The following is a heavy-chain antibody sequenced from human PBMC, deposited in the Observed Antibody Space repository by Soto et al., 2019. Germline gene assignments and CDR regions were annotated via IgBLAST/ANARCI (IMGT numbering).Heavy chain of an antibody. Sequence: GGSLRLSCAASGFTFSSYGMHWVRQAPGKGLEWVAVIWYDGSNKYYADSVKGRFTISRDNSKNTLYLQMNSLRAEDTAVYYCARDPYYYDSSGYYYYWGQGTLVTSPQ. V-gene: IGHV3-33*01. CDR1: GFTFSSYG. CDR2: IWYDGSNK. CDR3: ARDPYYYDSSGYYYY. J-gene: IGHJ4*02. D-gene: IGHD3-22*01.